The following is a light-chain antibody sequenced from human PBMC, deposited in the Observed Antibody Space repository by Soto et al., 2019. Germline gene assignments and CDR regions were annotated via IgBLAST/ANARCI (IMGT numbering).Light chain of an antibody. CDR2: GTS. CDR1: QSVPRSY. CDR3: QQYGSSIT. V-gene: IGKV3-20*01. J-gene: IGKJ5*01. Sequence: EIVLTQSPGPLSLSPGERATLSCRASQSVPRSYLAWYQQKPGQAPRLLIYGTSSRATGIPDRFSGSGSGTDFTLTISRLEPEDFAVFYCQQYGSSITFGQGTRLEIK.